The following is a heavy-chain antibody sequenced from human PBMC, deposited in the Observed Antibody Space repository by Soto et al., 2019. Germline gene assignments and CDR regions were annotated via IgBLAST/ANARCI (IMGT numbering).Heavy chain of an antibody. CDR3: ARGSYCSTTSCYRGLDS. J-gene: IGHJ4*02. Sequence: SETLSLTCAVYDGSFSGYYWSWIRQPPGKGLEWIGEINHSGRTNYNPSLKSRVTISVDTSKNQFSLKLSSVTAADTAVYYCARGSYCSTTSCYRGLDSWGQGTLVTAPQ. D-gene: IGHD2-2*02. CDR2: INHSGRT. CDR1: DGSFSGYY. V-gene: IGHV4-34*01.